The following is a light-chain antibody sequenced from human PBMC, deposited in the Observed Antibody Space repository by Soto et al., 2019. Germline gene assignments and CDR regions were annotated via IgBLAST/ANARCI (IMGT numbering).Light chain of an antibody. V-gene: IGLV1-40*01. CDR3: QSYDISLHNYV. CDR1: TSNIGAPYD. Sequence: QSVLTQPPSVSGAPGQRVSISCTGSTSNIGAPYDVHWYQHLPVAAPKLLIHGDNNRPSGVPDRFSGSKSGTSASLAITSLQAEDEADYYCQSYDISLHNYVFGTGTKVTVL. J-gene: IGLJ1*01. CDR2: GDN.